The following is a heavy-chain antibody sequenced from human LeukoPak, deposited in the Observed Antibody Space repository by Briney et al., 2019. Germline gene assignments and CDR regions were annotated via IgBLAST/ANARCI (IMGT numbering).Heavy chain of an antibody. CDR1: GFIFNSYA. CDR3: ARAGYSSIWYGNYFDY. CDR2: ISYDGNNK. J-gene: IGHJ4*02. V-gene: IGHV3-30-3*01. D-gene: IGHD6-13*01. Sequence: GGSLRLSCAASGFIFNSYAMQWVRQAPGKGLEWVAVISYDGNNKYYADSVKGRFTISRDNSKNTLYLQLNSLRAEDTAVYYCARAGYSSIWYGNYFDYWGQGTLVTVSS.